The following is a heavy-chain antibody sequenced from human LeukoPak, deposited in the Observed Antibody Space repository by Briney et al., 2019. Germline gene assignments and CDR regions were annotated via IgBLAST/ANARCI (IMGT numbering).Heavy chain of an antibody. CDR1: GFTFSSYS. J-gene: IGHJ6*02. V-gene: IGHV3-21*01. Sequence: GGSLRLSCAASGFTFSSYSMNWVRQAPGKGLEWISSISSSSSYIYYADSVMGRFTISRDNAKNSLYLQMNSLRAEDTAVYYCARDSVHPTQYSSSWCRGYYYYYGMDVWGQGTTVTVSS. D-gene: IGHD6-13*01. CDR3: ARDSVHPTQYSSSWCRGYYYYYGMDV. CDR2: ISSSSSYI.